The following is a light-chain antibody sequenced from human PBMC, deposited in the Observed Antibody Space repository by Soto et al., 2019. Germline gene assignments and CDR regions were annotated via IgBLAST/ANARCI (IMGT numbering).Light chain of an antibody. J-gene: IGLJ3*02. Sequence: QSVLTQPASVSGSPGQSITISCSGTSSDVGGYNYVSWYQQHPGKAPKHMIYEVSNRPSGVSNRFSGSKSGNTASLTISGLQAEDEADYYCRSYTSSSTRVFGGGTKLTVL. CDR2: EVS. CDR3: RSYTSSSTRV. V-gene: IGLV2-14*01. CDR1: SSDVGGYNY.